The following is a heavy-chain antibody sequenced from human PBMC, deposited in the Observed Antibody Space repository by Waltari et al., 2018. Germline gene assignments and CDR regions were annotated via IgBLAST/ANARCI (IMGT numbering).Heavy chain of an antibody. CDR1: GFTFSSYG. J-gene: IGHJ4*02. CDR2: IWYDGSNK. D-gene: IGHD2-21*01. CDR3: ATLAYCGGDCYSWDPFDY. Sequence: QVQLVESGGGVVQPGRSLRLSCAASGFTFSSYGMNCVRQAPGKGLEWVAVIWYDGSNKYYADSVKGRFTISRDNSKNTLYLQMNSLRAEDTAVYYCATLAYCGGDCYSWDPFDYWGQGTLVTVSS. V-gene: IGHV3-33*01.